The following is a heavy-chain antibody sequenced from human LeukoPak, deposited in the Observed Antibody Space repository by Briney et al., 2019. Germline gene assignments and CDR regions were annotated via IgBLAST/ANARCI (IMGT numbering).Heavy chain of an antibody. Sequence: GASVKVSCKASGYTFTSYDINWVRQAPGQGLEWMGWMNPNSGNTGYAQKFQGRVTMTRNTSISTAYMELSSLRSEDTAVYYCARPRLLRSPSWFDPWGQGTLVTVSS. D-gene: IGHD3-3*01. CDR2: MNPNSGNT. CDR1: GYTFTSYD. CDR3: ARPRLLRSPSWFDP. V-gene: IGHV1-8*01. J-gene: IGHJ5*02.